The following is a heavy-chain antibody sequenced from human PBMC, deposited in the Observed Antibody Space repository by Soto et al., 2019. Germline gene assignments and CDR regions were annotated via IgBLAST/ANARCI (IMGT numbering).Heavy chain of an antibody. CDR1: VFAFRNYA. D-gene: IGHD2-15*01. Sequence: GSLSLSCAASVFAFRNYAINWVRQIPWKGLEWVSRVSGSGRTTYHADSVKGRFTMARGNCKDMVYLTMNNLRVEDTGVSYCAKDVLFCSGGSCLVGPAYKYDRWGQGTMVTVSS. CDR2: VSGSGRTT. V-gene: IGHV3-23*01. J-gene: IGHJ4*02. CDR3: AKDVLFCSGGSCLVGPAYKYDR.